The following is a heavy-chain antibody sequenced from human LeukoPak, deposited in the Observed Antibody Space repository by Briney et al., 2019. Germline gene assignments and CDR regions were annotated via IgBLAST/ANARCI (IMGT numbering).Heavy chain of an antibody. Sequence: GGSLRLSCAASGFTFNRYGMSWVRQAPGKGLEWVSGISASGANRYYADPVKGRFTISRDNSRDTLSVQINSLRAEDTAVYYCAKLQSVVIPAAMLGFDYWGQGILVTVSS. V-gene: IGHV3-23*01. CDR2: ISASGANR. D-gene: IGHD2-2*01. CDR1: GFTFNRYG. J-gene: IGHJ4*02. CDR3: AKLQSVVIPAAMLGFDY.